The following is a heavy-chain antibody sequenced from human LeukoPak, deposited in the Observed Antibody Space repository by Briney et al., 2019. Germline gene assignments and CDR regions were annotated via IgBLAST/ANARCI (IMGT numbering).Heavy chain of an antibody. V-gene: IGHV3-7*01. CDR2: IKQDGSEK. J-gene: IGHJ4*02. Sequence: GRSLRLSCAASGFTFSSYWMSWVRQAPGKGLEWVANIKQDGSEKYYVDSVKGRFTISRDNAKNSLYLQMNSLRAEDTAVYYCARDGEVVVINDPVGDYWGQGTLVTVSS. D-gene: IGHD3-22*01. CDR1: GFTFSSYW. CDR3: ARDGEVVVINDPVGDY.